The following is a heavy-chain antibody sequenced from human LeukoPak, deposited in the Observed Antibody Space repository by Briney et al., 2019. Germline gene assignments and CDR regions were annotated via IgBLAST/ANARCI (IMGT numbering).Heavy chain of an antibody. D-gene: IGHD6-6*01. J-gene: IGHJ4*02. V-gene: IGHV4-34*01. CDR3: ASWGNSARPFDY. CDR2: INHSGST. Sequence: SETLSLTCAVYGGSFSGYYWSWIRQPPGKGLEWIGEINHSGSTNYNPSLKSRVTISVDTSKNQFSLKLSSVTAADTAVYYCASWGNSARPFDYWGQGTLVTVSS. CDR1: GGSFSGYY.